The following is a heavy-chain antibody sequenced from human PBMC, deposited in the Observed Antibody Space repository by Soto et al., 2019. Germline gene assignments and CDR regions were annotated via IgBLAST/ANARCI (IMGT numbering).Heavy chain of an antibody. J-gene: IGHJ4*02. CDR2: INHSGST. V-gene: IGHV4-34*01. D-gene: IGHD6-13*01. CDR3: ARESPGAGHFDY. Sequence: PSETLSLTCAVYGGSFSGYYWTWIRQPPGTGLEWIGEINHSGSTNYNPSLKSRVTISVDTSKNQFSLKLTSVTAADTAVYYCARESPGAGHFDYWGQGTLVTVSS. CDR1: GGSFSGYY.